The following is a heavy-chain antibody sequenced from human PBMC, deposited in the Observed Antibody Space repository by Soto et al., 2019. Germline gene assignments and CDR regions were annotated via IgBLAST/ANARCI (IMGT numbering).Heavy chain of an antibody. Sequence: ASVKVSCKASGYTFTSYGISWVRQAPGRGLEWMGWISAYNGNTNYAQKLQGRVTMTTDTSTSTAYMELRSLRSDDTAVYYCARAITIFGVALDWFDPWGQGTLVTVSS. CDR3: ARAITIFGVALDWFDP. CDR1: GYTFTSYG. V-gene: IGHV1-18*01. D-gene: IGHD3-3*01. J-gene: IGHJ5*02. CDR2: ISAYNGNT.